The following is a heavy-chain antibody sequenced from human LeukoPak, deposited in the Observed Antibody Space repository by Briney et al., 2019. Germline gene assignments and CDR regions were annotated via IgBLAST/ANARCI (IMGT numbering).Heavy chain of an antibody. CDR3: AKEVYIAALW. J-gene: IGHJ4*02. Sequence: GGSLRLSCAASGFTVSSNYMTWVRQAPGKGLEWVSVFYSGGSTYYADSVKGRFTISRDNSKNTLYLQMNSLRAEDTAVYYCAKEVYIAALWWGQGTLVTVSS. CDR1: GFTVSSNY. CDR2: FYSGGST. V-gene: IGHV3-66*01. D-gene: IGHD6-13*01.